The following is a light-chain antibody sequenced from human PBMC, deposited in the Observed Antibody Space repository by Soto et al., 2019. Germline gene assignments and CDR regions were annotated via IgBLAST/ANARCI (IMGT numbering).Light chain of an antibody. J-gene: IGLJ2*01. V-gene: IGLV2-23*01. CDR3: CAYAGSSTLV. CDR2: EGN. Sequence: SALTQPASVSGSPGQSITISCTGTSSDVGSYNLVSWYQHHPGKAPKLMIYEGNKRPSGVSNRFSASKSGNTASLTISGLQAEDEADYYCCAYAGSSTLVFGGGTKLTVL. CDR1: SSDVGSYNL.